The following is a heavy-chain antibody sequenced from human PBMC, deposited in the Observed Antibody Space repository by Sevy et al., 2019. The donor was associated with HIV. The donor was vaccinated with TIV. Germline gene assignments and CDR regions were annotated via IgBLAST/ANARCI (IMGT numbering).Heavy chain of an antibody. CDR1: GFSLSNYA. CDR2: KTGSAGVT. D-gene: IGHD6-6*01. V-gene: IGHV3-23*01. J-gene: IGHJ4*02. CDR3: AKGRIPSIGTLGPFDS. Sequence: GGSLRVSCAASGFSLSNYAMSWVRQAPGKGLEWISTKTGSAGVTYYADSVKGRFTMSRDNSKNTLFLQMNSLRAEDTALYYCAKGRIPSIGTLGPFDSWGQGTLVTVSS.